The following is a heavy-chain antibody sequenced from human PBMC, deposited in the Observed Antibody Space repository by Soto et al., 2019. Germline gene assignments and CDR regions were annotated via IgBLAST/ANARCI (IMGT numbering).Heavy chain of an antibody. D-gene: IGHD2-15*01. J-gene: IGHJ6*02. CDR1: GGSISSGDYY. Sequence: PSETLSLTCTVSGGSISSGDYYWSWIRHHPGKGLEWIGYIYYSGSTYYNPSLKSRVTISVDTSKNQFSLKLSSVTAADTAVYYCARDQGLGLLLDSYYYGMDVWGQGTTVTVSS. CDR2: IYYSGST. CDR3: ARDQGLGLLLDSYYYGMDV. V-gene: IGHV4-30-4*08.